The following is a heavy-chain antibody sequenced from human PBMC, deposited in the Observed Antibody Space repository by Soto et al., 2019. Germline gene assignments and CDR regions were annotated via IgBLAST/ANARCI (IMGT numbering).Heavy chain of an antibody. J-gene: IGHJ4*02. D-gene: IGHD3-10*01. CDR2: VHDSGST. CDR1: GGSMRSCY. Sequence: TLSVTCTVSGGSMRSCYWSWIRQPPGKGLEWIGYVHDSGSTSYNPSLQSRVTISADTSKNQFSLDLRSVTAADTAKYYCARRWSGTDYWGQGILVTVSS. V-gene: IGHV4-59*01. CDR3: ARRWSGTDY.